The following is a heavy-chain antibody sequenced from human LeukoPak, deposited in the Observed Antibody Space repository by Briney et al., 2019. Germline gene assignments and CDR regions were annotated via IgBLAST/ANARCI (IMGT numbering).Heavy chain of an antibody. D-gene: IGHD4/OR15-4a*01. J-gene: IGHJ3*02. CDR1: GFTLISYS. CDR2: IRASDSNT. V-gene: IGHV3-21*01. Sequence: GGSLRLSCAATGFTLISYSMTWVRQAPGKGLEWVSAIRASDSNTFYADSVKGRFTISRGNAKNSLYLQMNSLRAEDTAVYYCARDRGTTMVRSFDIWGQGTMVTVSS. CDR3: ARDRGTTMVRSFDI.